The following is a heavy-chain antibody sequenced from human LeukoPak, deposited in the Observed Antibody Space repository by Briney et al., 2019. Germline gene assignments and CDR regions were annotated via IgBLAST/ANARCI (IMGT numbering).Heavy chain of an antibody. CDR3: ARRWAIAVAVLDY. Sequence: PPETLSLTCTVSGGSISSYYWSWIRQPPGKGLEWIGYIYYSGSTNYNPSLKSRVTISVDTSKNQFSLKLSSATAADTAVYYCARRWAIAVAVLDYWGQGTLVTVSS. J-gene: IGHJ4*02. V-gene: IGHV4-59*12. CDR2: IYYSGST. D-gene: IGHD6-19*01. CDR1: GGSISSYY.